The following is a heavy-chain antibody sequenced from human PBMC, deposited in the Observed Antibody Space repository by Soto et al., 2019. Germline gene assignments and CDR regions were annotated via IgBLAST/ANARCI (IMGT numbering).Heavy chain of an antibody. CDR2: IYPGDSDT. J-gene: IGHJ3*02. V-gene: IGHV5-51*01. Sequence: GESLKISCKGSGYSFTSYWIGWVRQMPGKGLEWMGIIYPGDSDTRYNPSFQGQVTISADKSISTAYLQWSSLKASDTAMYYCARQHKGATDAFDIWGQGTMVTVSS. CDR3: ARQHKGATDAFDI. CDR1: GYSFTSYW. D-gene: IGHD1-26*01.